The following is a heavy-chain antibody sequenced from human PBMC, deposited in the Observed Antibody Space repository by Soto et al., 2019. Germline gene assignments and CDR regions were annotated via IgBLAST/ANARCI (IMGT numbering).Heavy chain of an antibody. Sequence: QVQLVQSGAEVKKPGSSVKVSCKASGGTFSSSAISWVRQAPGQGLEWMGGIIPIFGTANYAQKFQGRVTIRADEDTSTADMELSSLRSEDTAVYYCARALLQQLALDYYYGMDVWGQGTTVTVSS. CDR2: IIPIFGTA. D-gene: IGHD6-13*01. CDR3: ARALLQQLALDYYYGMDV. J-gene: IGHJ6*02. V-gene: IGHV1-69*12. CDR1: GGTFSSSA.